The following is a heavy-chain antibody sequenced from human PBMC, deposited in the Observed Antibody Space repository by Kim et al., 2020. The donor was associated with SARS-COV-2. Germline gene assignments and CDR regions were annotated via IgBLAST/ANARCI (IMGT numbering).Heavy chain of an antibody. CDR3: ARLYGGGYYFDY. D-gene: IGHD3-16*01. V-gene: IGHV4-59*01. J-gene: IGHJ4*02. Sequence: YNPSLKSRVTISVDTSKNQFSLKLSSVTAADTAVYYCARLYGGGYYFDYWGQGTLVTVSS.